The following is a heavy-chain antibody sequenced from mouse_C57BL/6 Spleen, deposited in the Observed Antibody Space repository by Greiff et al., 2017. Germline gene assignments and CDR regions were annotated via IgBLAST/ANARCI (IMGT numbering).Heavy chain of an antibody. CDR2: IHPNSGST. D-gene: IGHD1-1*01. CDR3: ASITTVVAEDYFDY. J-gene: IGHJ2*01. Sequence: VQLQQSGAELVKPGASVKLSCKASGYTFTSYWMHWVKQRPGQGLEWIGMIHPNSGSTNYNEKFKSKATLTVDKSSSTAYMQLSSLTSEDSAVYYCASITTVVAEDYFDYWGQGTTLTVSS. CDR1: GYTFTSYW. V-gene: IGHV1-64*01.